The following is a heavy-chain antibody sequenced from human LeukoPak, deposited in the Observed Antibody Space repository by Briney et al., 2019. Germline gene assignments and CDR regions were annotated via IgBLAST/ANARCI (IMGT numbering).Heavy chain of an antibody. Sequence: SETLSLTCTVSGGSISSSSYYWSWIRQPPGKGLEWVGYIYYSGSTNYNPSLKSRVTTSVDTSKNQLSLKLSSVTAADTAVYYCARVIGYCSSTSCFGYFDYWGQGTLVTVSS. CDR2: IYYSGST. D-gene: IGHD2-2*01. V-gene: IGHV4-61*05. CDR1: GGSISSSSYY. J-gene: IGHJ4*02. CDR3: ARVIGYCSSTSCFGYFDY.